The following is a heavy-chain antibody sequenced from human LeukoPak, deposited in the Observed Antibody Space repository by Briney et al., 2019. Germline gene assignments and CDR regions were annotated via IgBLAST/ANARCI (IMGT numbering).Heavy chain of an antibody. Sequence: PSETLSLTCTVSGGSISSYYWSWIRQPPGKGLEWIGYIYYSGSTNYNPSLKSRVTISVDTSKNQFSLKLSSVTAADTAVYYCATLMYNSSWPDPRVGNWFDPWGQGTLVTVSS. CDR2: IYYSGST. V-gene: IGHV4-59*08. J-gene: IGHJ5*02. D-gene: IGHD6-13*01. CDR1: GGSISSYY. CDR3: ATLMYNSSWPDPRVGNWFDP.